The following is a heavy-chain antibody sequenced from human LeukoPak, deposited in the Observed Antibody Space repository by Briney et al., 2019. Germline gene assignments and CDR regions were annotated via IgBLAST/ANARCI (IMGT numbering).Heavy chain of an antibody. CDR3: ARGRRILEWLSKNYYCDY. D-gene: IGHD3-3*01. V-gene: IGHV4-34*01. J-gene: IGHJ4*02. CDR2: INHRGST. CDR1: GGSSSGYY. Sequence: PSGTLSHTRVVYGGSSSGYYWSWIRQPPGTGQEWMGEINHRGSTNYNPSLKCRVTISVVTSKIQFSLKLSSVTAADTAVYYCARGRRILEWLSKNYYCDYWGQGTLVTVSS.